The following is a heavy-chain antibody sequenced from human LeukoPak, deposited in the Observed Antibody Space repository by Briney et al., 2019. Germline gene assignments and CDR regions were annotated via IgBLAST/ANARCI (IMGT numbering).Heavy chain of an antibody. CDR1: GFTFSTYW. V-gene: IGHV3-74*01. CDR3: ARAPSEVGGYYPEYFRH. Sequence: GGSLILSCAAPGFTFSTYWMHWVRQAPGKGLVWVSRIKSDGGTNYADSVKGRFTISRDNAKKTVSLQMNSLRPEDTGVYYCARAPSEVGGYYPEYFRHWGQGTLVTVSS. CDR2: IKSDGGT. D-gene: IGHD3-22*01. J-gene: IGHJ1*01.